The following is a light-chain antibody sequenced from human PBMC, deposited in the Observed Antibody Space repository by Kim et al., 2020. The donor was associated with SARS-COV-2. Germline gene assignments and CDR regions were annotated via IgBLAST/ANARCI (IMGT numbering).Light chain of an antibody. Sequence: ASVGDRVPITCRASQGIRNELAWYQQKPGKPPNLLIYAASTLHSGVPSRFSGSRSGTDFTFIISSLEPEDVATYYCQKYDSEPLSFGGGTKVDIK. V-gene: IGKV1-27*01. CDR1: QGIRNE. J-gene: IGKJ4*01. CDR2: AAS. CDR3: QKYDSEPLS.